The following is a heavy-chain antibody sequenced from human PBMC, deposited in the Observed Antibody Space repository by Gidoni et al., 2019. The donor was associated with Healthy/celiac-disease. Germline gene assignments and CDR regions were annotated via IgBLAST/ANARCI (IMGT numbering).Heavy chain of an antibody. V-gene: IGHV1-69*06. J-gene: IGHJ6*02. CDR3: ARQRRDGYNPGLGMDV. D-gene: IGHD5-12*01. Sequence: QVRLVRTGGEVKKPGSSVKVSCKASVGPFSTSAIGWVRQAPGQGLEWMGGIIPIFGTANYAQKFQGRVTITADRSTSTAYMELSSLRSEDTAVYYCARQRRDGYNPGLGMDVWGQGTTVTVSS. CDR2: IIPIFGTA. CDR1: VGPFSTSA.